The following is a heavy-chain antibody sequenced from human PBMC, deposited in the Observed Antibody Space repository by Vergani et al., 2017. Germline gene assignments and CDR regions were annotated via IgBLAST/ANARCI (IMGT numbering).Heavy chain of an antibody. J-gene: IGHJ6*02. V-gene: IGHV3-23*04. CDR2: ISARYPST. D-gene: IGHD3-10*01. Sequence: VESGGGLVQPGGSLRLSCAASGFTFSACPMTWVRQAPGKGLEWVSAISARYPSTYYADSVKGRFTISRDNAKSSLYLQMNSLRAEDTGVYYCARDRYYLGSGSYPYFYYYGLDVWVQGTAVTVSS. CDR3: ARDRYYLGSGSYPYFYYYGLDV. CDR1: GFTFSACP.